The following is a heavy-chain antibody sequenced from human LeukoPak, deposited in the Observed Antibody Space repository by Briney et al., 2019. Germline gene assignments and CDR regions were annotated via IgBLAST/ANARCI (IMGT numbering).Heavy chain of an antibody. CDR3: ARQLELLEGEYYFDY. CDR1: GYTFTSYG. V-gene: IGHV1-18*01. J-gene: IGHJ4*02. D-gene: IGHD1-7*01. CDR2: ISAYNGNT. Sequence: ASVKVSCKASGYTFTSYGISWVRRAPGQGLEWMGWISAYNGNTNYAQKLQGRVTMTTDTSTSTAYMELRSLRSDDTAVYYCARQLELLEGEYYFDYWGQGTLVTVSS.